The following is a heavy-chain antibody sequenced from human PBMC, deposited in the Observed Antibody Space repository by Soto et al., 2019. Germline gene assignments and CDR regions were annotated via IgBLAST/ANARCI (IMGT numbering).Heavy chain of an antibody. Sequence: ASVKVSCKASGGTFSSYGISWVRQAPGQGLEWLGGIIPMFGTATSTQNFQGRLTITADESTSTAYMELSSLTSEDTAVYFCSRSVGSTPLLYLDYWGHGTLVTVSS. CDR1: GGTFSSYG. CDR3: SRSVGSTPLLYLDY. J-gene: IGHJ4*01. V-gene: IGHV1-69*13. D-gene: IGHD2-15*01. CDR2: IIPMFGTA.